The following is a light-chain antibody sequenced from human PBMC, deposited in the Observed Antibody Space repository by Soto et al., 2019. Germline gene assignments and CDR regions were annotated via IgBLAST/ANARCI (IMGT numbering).Light chain of an antibody. CDR2: GAS. Sequence: EIVFTQSPGTLSFSRGERATLSCRASQSVSSRLAWYQQKPGQAPRLLISGASSRATGIPDRFSGSGSGTDFTLTISRLEPEDFALYYCQQYVTSAITLGQGTRLEIK. V-gene: IGKV3-20*01. CDR3: QQYVTSAIT. J-gene: IGKJ5*01. CDR1: QSVSSR.